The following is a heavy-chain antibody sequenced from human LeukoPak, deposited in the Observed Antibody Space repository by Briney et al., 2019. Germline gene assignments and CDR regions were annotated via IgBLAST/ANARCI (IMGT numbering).Heavy chain of an antibody. CDR3: VRPPLVTVIAAFDI. Sequence: GGSLRLSCAASGFTFSSYWMSWVRQAPGKGLEWVANIKQDGSEKYYVDSVKGRFTISRDNAKNSLYLQMNSLRAEDTAVYYCVRPPLVTVIAAFDIWGQGTMVTVSS. J-gene: IGHJ3*02. CDR1: GFTFSSYW. V-gene: IGHV3-7*01. CDR2: IKQDGSEK. D-gene: IGHD2-21*02.